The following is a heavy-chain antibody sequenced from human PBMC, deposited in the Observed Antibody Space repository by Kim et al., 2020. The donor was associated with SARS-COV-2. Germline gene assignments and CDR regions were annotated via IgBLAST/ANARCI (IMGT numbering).Heavy chain of an antibody. Sequence: ASVKGRFTISRDDSKNTAYLQMNSLKTEDTAVYYCTRLNYYCGGDCYEDYWGQGTLVTVSS. CDR3: TRLNYYCGGDCYEDY. D-gene: IGHD2-21*02. V-gene: IGHV3-73*01. J-gene: IGHJ4*02.